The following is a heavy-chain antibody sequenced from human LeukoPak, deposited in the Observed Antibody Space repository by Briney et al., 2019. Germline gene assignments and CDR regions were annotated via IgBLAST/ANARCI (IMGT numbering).Heavy chain of an antibody. J-gene: IGHJ1*01. Sequence: SETLSLTCTVSEYSITSGYYWSWIRQPPGKGLEWIGEINHSGSTNYNPSLKSRVTISVDTSKNQFSLKLSSVTAADTAVYYCARGFRSFFMRYFQHWGQGTLVTVSS. CDR2: INHSGST. CDR1: EYSITSGYY. D-gene: IGHD3-3*01. CDR3: ARGFRSFFMRYFQH. V-gene: IGHV4-34*01.